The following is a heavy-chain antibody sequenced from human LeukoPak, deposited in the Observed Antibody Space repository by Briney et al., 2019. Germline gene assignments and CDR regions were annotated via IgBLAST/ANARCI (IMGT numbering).Heavy chain of an antibody. D-gene: IGHD5-24*01. CDR1: SGSVTTHY. V-gene: IGHV4-59*02. CDR2: VSKTGNT. J-gene: IGHJ4*02. CDR3: ARSHDRDGYNQPPSH. Sequence: KPSETLSLTCSVSSGSVTTHYWAWIRQPPGKGLEWIGFVSKTGNTNYNPSLKSRITISVDTSKNQFSLKLSSVTAADTAVYYCARSHDRDGYNQPPSHWGQGTLVTVSS.